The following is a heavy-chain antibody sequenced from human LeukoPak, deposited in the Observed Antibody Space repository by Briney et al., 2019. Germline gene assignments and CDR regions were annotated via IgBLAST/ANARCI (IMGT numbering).Heavy chain of an antibody. V-gene: IGHV4-59*01. CDR2: IYYSGST. J-gene: IGHJ5*02. Sequence: KPSETLSLTCTVSGGSISSYYWSWIRQPPGKGLEWIGYIYYSGSTNYNPSLKSRVTISVDTSKNQFSLKLSSVTAADTAVYYCARDLARGFGELMYNWFDPWGQGTLVTVSS. CDR1: GGSISSYY. D-gene: IGHD3-10*01. CDR3: ARDLARGFGELMYNWFDP.